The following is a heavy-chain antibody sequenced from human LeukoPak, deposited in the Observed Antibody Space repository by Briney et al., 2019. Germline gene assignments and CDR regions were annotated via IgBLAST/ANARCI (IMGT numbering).Heavy chain of an antibody. D-gene: IGHD5-18*01. J-gene: IGHJ4*02. CDR3: AHRYYSYGRFDY. CDR1: GFSLSTSGVG. Sequence: SGPTLGNPTQPLTLTCTLSGFSLSTSGVGVGWIRQPPVKALEWLALIYWDDDRRYSPSLKTRLTITQDTSKNQVVLTVTNMDPVDTATYYCAHRYYSYGRFDYWGQGTVVTVSS. CDR2: IYWDDDR. V-gene: IGHV2-5*02.